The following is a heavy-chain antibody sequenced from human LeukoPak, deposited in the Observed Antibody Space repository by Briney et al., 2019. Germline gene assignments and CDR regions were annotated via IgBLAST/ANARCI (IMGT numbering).Heavy chain of an antibody. J-gene: IGHJ4*02. D-gene: IGHD3-10*01. V-gene: IGHV3-21*01. Sequence: GSLRLSCAASGFTFSSYSMNWVRQAPGKGLEWVSSISSSSYIYYADSVKGRFTISRDNAKNSLYLQMNSLRAEDTAVYYCARASDPRGSFDYWGQGTLVTVSS. CDR3: ARASDPRGSFDY. CDR1: GFTFSSYS. CDR2: ISSSSYI.